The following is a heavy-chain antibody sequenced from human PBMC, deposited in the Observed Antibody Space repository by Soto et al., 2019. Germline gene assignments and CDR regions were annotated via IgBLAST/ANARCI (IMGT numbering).Heavy chain of an antibody. V-gene: IGHV4-4*02. Sequence: QVQLQESGPGLVKPSGTLSLTCAVSGGSISSSNWWSWVRQPPGKGLEWIGEIYHSGSTNYNPSLKSRVTISVEKSKSKFSPKLSSVTAANTAVYYCARVKIWSGSCYPIDYWGQGTLVTVSS. CDR3: ARVKIWSGSCYPIDY. CDR2: IYHSGST. D-gene: IGHD2-15*01. CDR1: GGSISSSNW. J-gene: IGHJ4*02.